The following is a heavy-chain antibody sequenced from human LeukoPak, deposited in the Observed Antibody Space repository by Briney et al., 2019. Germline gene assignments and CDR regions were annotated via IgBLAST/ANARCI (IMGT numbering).Heavy chain of an antibody. CDR1: GYSISSGYY. CDR2: IYHSGST. D-gene: IGHD2-2*01. V-gene: IGHV4-38-2*02. Sequence: SETLSLTCTVSGYSISSGYYWGWIRQPPGKGLEWIGSIYHSGSTYYNPSLKSRVTISVDTSKNQFSLKLSSVTAADTAVYYCASSHYCSGTSCYVRNWYFDLWGRGTLVTVSS. J-gene: IGHJ2*01. CDR3: ASSHYCSGTSCYVRNWYFDL.